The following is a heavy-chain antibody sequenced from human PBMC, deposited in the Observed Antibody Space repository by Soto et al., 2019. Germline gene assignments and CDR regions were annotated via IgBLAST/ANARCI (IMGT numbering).Heavy chain of an antibody. Sequence: QVQLVQSGAEVQKPGASVKVSCKASGYTFTGYYMHWVRQAPGQGLEWMGWINPNSGGTNYAQKFQGWVTMTRDTSISTAYMELSRLRSDDTAVYYCAREGYSSSSTYYYYYMDVWGKGTTVTVSS. V-gene: IGHV1-2*04. CDR2: INPNSGGT. CDR1: GYTFTGYY. CDR3: AREGYSSSSTYYYYYMDV. D-gene: IGHD6-6*01. J-gene: IGHJ6*03.